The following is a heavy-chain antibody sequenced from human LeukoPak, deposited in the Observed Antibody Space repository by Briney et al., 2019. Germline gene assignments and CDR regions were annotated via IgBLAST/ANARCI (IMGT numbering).Heavy chain of an antibody. CDR2: ISWNSGSI. Sequence: GRSLRLSCAASGFTFDDYAMHWVRQAPGKGLEWVSGISWNSGSIGYADSVKGRFTISRDNAKNSLYLQMNSLRAEDTALYYCAKVPKLRWEGTGAFDIWGQGTMVTVSS. D-gene: IGHD4-23*01. CDR1: GFTFDDYA. J-gene: IGHJ3*02. CDR3: AKVPKLRWEGTGAFDI. V-gene: IGHV3-9*01.